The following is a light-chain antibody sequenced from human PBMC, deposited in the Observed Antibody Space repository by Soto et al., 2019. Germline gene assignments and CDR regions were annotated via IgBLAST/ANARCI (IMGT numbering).Light chain of an antibody. J-gene: IGKJ2*01. CDR1: QSVSRSY. CDR3: QQYGSSPYT. Sequence: IVLTQSPATLSLSPGERVTLSCRASQSVSRSYLGWYQQKPGQAPRLLIYGASSRATGIPDRFSGSGSGTDFTLTISRLEPEDFAVYYCQQYGSSPYTFGQGTKVDIK. V-gene: IGKV3-20*01. CDR2: GAS.